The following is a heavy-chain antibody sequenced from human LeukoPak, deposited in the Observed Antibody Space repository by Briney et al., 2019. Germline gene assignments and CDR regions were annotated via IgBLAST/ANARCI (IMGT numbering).Heavy chain of an antibody. V-gene: IGHV4-59*08. CDR1: GGSISNYY. CDR3: ARHTLVAASSFDY. CDR2: IYYSGST. D-gene: IGHD2-15*01. J-gene: IGHJ4*02. Sequence: SGTLSLTCTVSGGSISNYYWSWIRQPPGKGLEWIGYIYYSGSTNYNPSLKSRVTISVDTSKNQFSLKLSSVTAADTAVYYCARHTLVAASSFDYWGQGTLVTVSS.